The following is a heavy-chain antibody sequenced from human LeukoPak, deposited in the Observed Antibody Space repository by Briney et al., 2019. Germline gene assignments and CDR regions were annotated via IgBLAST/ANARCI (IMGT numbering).Heavy chain of an antibody. J-gene: IGHJ5*02. V-gene: IGHV3-74*01. CDR1: GFTFSRYW. CDR2: INSDGIST. Sequence: AGGSLRLSCAASGFTFSRYWMHWVRQAPGKGLVWVARINSDGISTSYADSVKGRFTISRDNAKNTLYLQMNSLRAEDTAVYLCAGETGTGFDPWGQGTLVTVS. CDR3: AGETGTGFDP. D-gene: IGHD3/OR15-3a*01.